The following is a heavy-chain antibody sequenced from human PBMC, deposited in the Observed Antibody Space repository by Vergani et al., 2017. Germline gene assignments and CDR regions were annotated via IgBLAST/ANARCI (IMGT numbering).Heavy chain of an antibody. CDR1: GGTFSSYA. Sequence: QVQLVQSGAEVKKPGSSVKVSCKASGGTFSSYAISWVRQAPGQGLEWMGRIIPILGIANYAQKFQGRVTITADKSTSTAYMELSSLRSEDTAVYYCAREKGDGDNYYYGIDVWGQGTTVTVSS. CDR3: AREKGDGDNYYYGIDV. CDR2: IIPILGIA. D-gene: IGHD4-17*01. V-gene: IGHV1-69*04. J-gene: IGHJ6*02.